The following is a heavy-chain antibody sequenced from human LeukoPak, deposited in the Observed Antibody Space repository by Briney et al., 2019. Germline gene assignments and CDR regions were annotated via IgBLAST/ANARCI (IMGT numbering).Heavy chain of an antibody. CDR2: ISGSGGST. CDR3: ARSRGYRYGYFCYGMDV. Sequence: GGSLRLSCAASGFTFSSYAMSWVRQAPGKGLEWVSAISGSGGSTYYADSVKGRFTISRDNSKNTLYLQMNSLRAEDTAVYYCARSRGYRYGYFCYGMDVWGQGTTVTVSS. J-gene: IGHJ6*02. CDR1: GFTFSSYA. D-gene: IGHD5-18*01. V-gene: IGHV3-23*01.